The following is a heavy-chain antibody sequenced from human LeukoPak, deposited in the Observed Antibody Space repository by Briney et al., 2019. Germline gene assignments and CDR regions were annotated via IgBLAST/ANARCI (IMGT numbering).Heavy chain of an antibody. V-gene: IGHV4-59*12. J-gene: IGHJ4*02. D-gene: IGHD3-16*01. CDR1: GGSISSYY. CDR3: ARDRSLGELTTESPSFDY. Sequence: SETLSLTCTVSGGSISSYYWSWIRQSPGKGLEWIGCIFKDGNTNYNPSLKSRVTTSLDTSKNQFSLKLSSVTAADTAVYYCARDRSLGELTTESPSFDYWGQGTLVTVSS. CDR2: IFKDGNT.